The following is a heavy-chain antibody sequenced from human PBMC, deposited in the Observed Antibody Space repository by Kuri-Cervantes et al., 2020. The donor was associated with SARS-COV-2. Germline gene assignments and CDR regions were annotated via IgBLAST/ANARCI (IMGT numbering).Heavy chain of an antibody. D-gene: IGHD5-24*01. CDR1: GYTFTSYD. J-gene: IGHJ4*02. CDR2: INTNTGNT. V-gene: IGHV7-4-1*02. CDR3: AREYRGDGHNENY. Sequence: ASVKVSCKASGYTFTSYDMNWVRQAPGQGLEWMGWINTNTGNTTYSQGFTGRFVFTLDTSVSTAYLQIRSLKDEETAVYYCAREYRGDGHNENYWGQGTLVTVSS.